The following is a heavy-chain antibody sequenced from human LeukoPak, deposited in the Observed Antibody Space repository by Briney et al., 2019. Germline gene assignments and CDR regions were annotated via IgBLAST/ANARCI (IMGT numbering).Heavy chain of an antibody. CDR2: MNPNSGNT. V-gene: IGHV1-8*01. Sequence: ASVKVSCKASGYTFTSYDINWVRQATGQGLEWMGWMNPNSGNTGYAQKFQGRVTMTRNTSISTAYMELSSLRSGDTAVYYCARADYYDSSGYYYDFDYWGQGTLVTVSS. CDR1: GYTFTSYD. J-gene: IGHJ4*02. CDR3: ARADYYDSSGYYYDFDY. D-gene: IGHD3-22*01.